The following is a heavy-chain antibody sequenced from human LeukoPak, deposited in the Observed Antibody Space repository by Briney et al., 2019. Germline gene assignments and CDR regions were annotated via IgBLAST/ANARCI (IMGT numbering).Heavy chain of an antibody. CDR3: ARVDSWIDDAFDI. CDR2: IYYSGST. V-gene: IGHV4-59*01. Sequence: SETLSLTCTVSGGSISSYYWSWIRQPPGKGLEWIGYIYYSGSTNYNPSLKSRVTISVDTSKNQFSLKLSSVTAADTAVYYCARVDSWIDDAFDIWGQGTMVTVSS. J-gene: IGHJ3*02. CDR1: GGSISSYY. D-gene: IGHD1-1*01.